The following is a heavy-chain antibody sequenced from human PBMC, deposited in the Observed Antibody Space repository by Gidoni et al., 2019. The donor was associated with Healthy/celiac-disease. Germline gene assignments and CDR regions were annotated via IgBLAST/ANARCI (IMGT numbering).Heavy chain of an antibody. D-gene: IGHD3-22*01. J-gene: IGHJ4*02. CDR2: INPNSGGT. CDR3: ASLDYYDSSGYYHDY. V-gene: IGHV1-2*02. CDR1: GYTFTGYY. Sequence: QVQLVQSGAEVKKPGASVKVSCKASGYTFTGYYMHWVRQAPGQGLEWMGWINPNSGGTNYAQKFQGRVTMTRDTSISTAYMELSRLRSDDTAVHYCASLDYYDSSGYYHDYWGQGTLVTVSS.